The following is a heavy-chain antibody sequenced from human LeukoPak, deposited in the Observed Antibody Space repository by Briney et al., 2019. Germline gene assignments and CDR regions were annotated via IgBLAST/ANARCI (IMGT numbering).Heavy chain of an antibody. CDR3: ARDGGGDYGMDV. J-gene: IGHJ6*02. CDR2: ISSSSSYI. V-gene: IGHV3-21*01. D-gene: IGHD3-3*01. CDR1: GFAFSSYS. Sequence: GGSLRLSCAASGFAFSSYSMNWVRQAPGKGLEWVSSISSSSSYIYYADSVKGRFTISRDNAKNSLYLQMNSLRAEDTAVYYCARDGGGDYGMDVWGQGTTVTVSS.